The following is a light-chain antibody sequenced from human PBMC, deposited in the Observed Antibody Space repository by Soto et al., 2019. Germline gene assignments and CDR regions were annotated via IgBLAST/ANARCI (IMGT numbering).Light chain of an antibody. Sequence: EVVLAQSPGTLSLSPGERAALSCRASQTVGTTYLAWYQHKPGQAPRLLIYGASTRATGIPARFSGSGSGTEFTLTISSLQSEDFAVYYCQQYNNWPPITFGQGTRLEIK. V-gene: IGKV3-15*01. J-gene: IGKJ5*01. CDR3: QQYNNWPPIT. CDR1: QTVGTTY. CDR2: GAS.